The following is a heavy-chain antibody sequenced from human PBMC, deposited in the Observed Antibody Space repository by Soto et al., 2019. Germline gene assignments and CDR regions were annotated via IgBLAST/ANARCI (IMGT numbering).Heavy chain of an antibody. CDR2: ISTYNGDT. CDR3: ARGGGYAVDF. V-gene: IGHV1-18*01. J-gene: IGHJ4*02. D-gene: IGHD3-22*01. Sequence: QVQLVQSAGELRKPGASVKVSCKASGYTFTDNSITWVRQAPGQGLEWMGWISTYNGDTKFAQKFQGRVTLTTDTSTSTAYMDLTSLRSDDTAVYFCARGGGYAVDFWGQGTLVTVSS. CDR1: GYTFTDNS.